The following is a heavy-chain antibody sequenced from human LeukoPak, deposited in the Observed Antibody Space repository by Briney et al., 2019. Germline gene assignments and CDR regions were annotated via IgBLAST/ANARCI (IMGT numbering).Heavy chain of an antibody. CDR1: GFTFSSYA. CDR3: ARDRYCSGGSCYSGAFDI. D-gene: IGHD2-15*01. V-gene: IGHV3-30*04. J-gene: IGHJ3*02. Sequence: PGGSLRLSCAASGFTFSSYAMHWVRQAPGKGLEWVAVISYDGSNKYYADSVKGRFTISRDNFKNTLYLQMNSLRAEDTAVYYCARDRYCSGGSCYSGAFDIWGQGTMVTVSS. CDR2: ISYDGSNK.